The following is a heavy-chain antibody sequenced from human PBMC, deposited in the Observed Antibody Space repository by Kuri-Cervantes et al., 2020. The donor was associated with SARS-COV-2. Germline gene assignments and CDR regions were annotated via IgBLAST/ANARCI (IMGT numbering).Heavy chain of an antibody. CDR1: GFTFSSYA. D-gene: IGHD3-10*01. CDR2: ISYDGSNK. V-gene: IGHV3-30-3*01. J-gene: IGHJ3*02. Sequence: GESLKISCAASGFTFSSYAMHWVRQAPGKGLEWVAVISYDGSNKYYADSVKGRFTISRDNSKNTLYLQMNSLRAEDTAVYYCARDFFTMGRRGVDIWGQGT. CDR3: ARDFFTMGRRGVDI.